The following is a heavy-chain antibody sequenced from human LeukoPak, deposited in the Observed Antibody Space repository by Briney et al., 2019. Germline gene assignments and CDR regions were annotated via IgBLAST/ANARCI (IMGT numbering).Heavy chain of an antibody. CDR3: ARDVTGDDYFDY. D-gene: IGHD7-27*01. V-gene: IGHV4-59*12. Sequence: SETLSLTCTVSGGSISSYYWSWIRQPPGKGLEWIGYIYYSGSTNYNPSLKSRVTISVDTSKNQLSLKLSSVTAADTAVYYCARDVTGDDYFDYWGQGTLVTVSS. J-gene: IGHJ4*02. CDR1: GGSISSYY. CDR2: IYYSGST.